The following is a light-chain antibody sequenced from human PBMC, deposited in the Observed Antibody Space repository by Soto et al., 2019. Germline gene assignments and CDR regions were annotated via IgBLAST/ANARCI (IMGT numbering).Light chain of an antibody. CDR3: VLYVGSGIPV. CDR1: SGSVSTSHY. Sequence: QAVVTQESSFSVSPGGTVTLTCGLTSGSVSTSHYTSWYQQTPGQAPRTLIYNTNTRSSGVPERFSGSILGNKAALTITGAQADDECDYYCVLYVGSGIPVFGGGTKLTVL. J-gene: IGLJ3*02. V-gene: IGLV8-61*01. CDR2: NTN.